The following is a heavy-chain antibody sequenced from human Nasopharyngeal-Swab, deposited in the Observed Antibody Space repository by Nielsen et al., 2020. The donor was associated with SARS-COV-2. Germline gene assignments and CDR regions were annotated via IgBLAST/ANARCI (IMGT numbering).Heavy chain of an antibody. V-gene: IGHV1-2*02. D-gene: IGHD6-19*01. CDR3: ARWGSGSRGFDY. CDR2: INPNSGGT. Sequence: ASVKVSCKASGYTFTGYYIHWVRQAPGQGLEWMGWINPNSGGTNYAQKFQGRVAMTRDTSISTAYMELSRLRSDDTAVYYCARWGSGSRGFDYWGQGTLVTVSS. J-gene: IGHJ4*02. CDR1: GYTFTGYY.